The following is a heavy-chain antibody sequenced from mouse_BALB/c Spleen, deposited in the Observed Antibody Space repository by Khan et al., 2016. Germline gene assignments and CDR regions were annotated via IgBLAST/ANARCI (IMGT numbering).Heavy chain of an antibody. CDR1: GYSITSDYA. D-gene: IGHD2-4*01. CDR2: ISYSGST. Sequence: EVQLQESGPGLVKPSQSLSLTCTVTGYSITSDYAWNWIRQFPGNKLEWVGYISYSGSTSYNPSLKSRISITRDTSKNQFFLQLNSVTTEDTATYYWARSPPYDYDGYYYAMDYWGQGTSVTVSS. CDR3: ARSPPYDYDGYYYAMDY. V-gene: IGHV3-2*02. J-gene: IGHJ4*01.